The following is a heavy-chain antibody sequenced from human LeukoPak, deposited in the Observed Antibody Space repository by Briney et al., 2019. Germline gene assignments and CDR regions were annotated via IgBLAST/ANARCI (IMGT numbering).Heavy chain of an antibody. Sequence: GASVKVSCKASVYTFTGYYMHWVRQAPGQGLEWMGWINPNSGGTNYAQKFQGRVTMTRDTSISTAYMELSRLRSDDTAVYYCARSGSGYYYPPYDYWGQGTLVTVSS. CDR3: ARSGSGYYYPPYDY. CDR1: VYTFTGYY. J-gene: IGHJ4*02. D-gene: IGHD3-22*01. CDR2: INPNSGGT. V-gene: IGHV1-2*02.